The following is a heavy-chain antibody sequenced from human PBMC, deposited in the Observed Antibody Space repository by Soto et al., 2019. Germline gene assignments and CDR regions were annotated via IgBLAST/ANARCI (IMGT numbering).Heavy chain of an antibody. D-gene: IGHD1-26*01. CDR2: IVVGSGDT. J-gene: IGHJ5*02. CDR3: ASDVGYL. V-gene: IGHV1-58*01. CDR1: GFTFTNSA. Sequence: QMQLVQSGPEVKKPGTSVKVSCKASGFTFTNSAVQWVRQARGQRLEWMGWIVVGSGDTKYAQKFQERVTFTRDMSTSTAYMELSSLKSEDTAVYYCASDVGYLWVQGTLVTVSS.